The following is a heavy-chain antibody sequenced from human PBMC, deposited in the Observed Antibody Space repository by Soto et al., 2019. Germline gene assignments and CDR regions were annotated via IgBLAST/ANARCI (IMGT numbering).Heavy chain of an antibody. CDR3: ARVDIVVVPAAPRLYGMDV. CDR1: GGSISSSSYY. D-gene: IGHD2-2*01. Sequence: PSETLSLTCTVSGGSISSSSYYWGWIRQPPGKGLEWIGSIYYSGSTYYNPSLKSRVTISVDTSKNQFSLKLSSVTAADTAVYYCARVDIVVVPAAPRLYGMDVWGQGTTVTVSS. V-gene: IGHV4-39*07. J-gene: IGHJ6*02. CDR2: IYYSGST.